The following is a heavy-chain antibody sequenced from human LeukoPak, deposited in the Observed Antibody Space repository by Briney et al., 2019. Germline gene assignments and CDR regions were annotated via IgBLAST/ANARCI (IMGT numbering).Heavy chain of an antibody. CDR2: ISWNSGSV. CDR1: GFSFDDYG. Sequence: PGGSLRLSCAASGFSFDDYGMHWVRQAPGKGLEWVSGISWNSGSVGYADSVKGRFTISRDNAEKSLYLQMNGLRAEDTAFYYCARAGGSRYYYAMDVWGQGTTVTVSS. V-gene: IGHV3-9*01. CDR3: ARAGGSRYYYAMDV. J-gene: IGHJ6*02. D-gene: IGHD3-16*01.